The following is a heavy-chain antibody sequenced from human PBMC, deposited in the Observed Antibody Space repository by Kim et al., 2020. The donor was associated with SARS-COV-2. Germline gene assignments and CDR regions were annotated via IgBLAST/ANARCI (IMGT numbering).Heavy chain of an antibody. CDR3: AKVGHGTYLRLGY. D-gene: IGHD3-16*01. V-gene: IGHV3-23*01. J-gene: IGHJ4*02. Sequence: YADSVKGRFTISRDNSKNTLYLQMNSLRAEDTAVYYCAKVGHGTYLRLGYWGQGTLVTVSS.